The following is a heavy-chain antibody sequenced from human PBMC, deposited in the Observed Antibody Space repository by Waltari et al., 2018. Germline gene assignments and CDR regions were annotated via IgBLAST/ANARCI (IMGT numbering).Heavy chain of an antibody. CDR2: IYYSGST. J-gene: IGHJ5*02. CDR1: GGSISSSY. CDR3: ARRRAGYHNWFDP. Sequence: GPGLVKPSETLSLTCTVSGGSISSSYWSWIRQPPGKGLEWIGYIYYSGSTNYNPSLKSRVTISVDTSKNQFSLKLSSVTAADTAVYYCARRRAGYHNWFDPWGQGTLVTVSS. D-gene: IGHD6-13*01. V-gene: IGHV4-59*01.